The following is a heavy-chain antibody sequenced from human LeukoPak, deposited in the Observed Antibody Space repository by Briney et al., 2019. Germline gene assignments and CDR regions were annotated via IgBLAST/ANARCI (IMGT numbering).Heavy chain of an antibody. V-gene: IGHV3-64D*09. J-gene: IGHJ6*02. D-gene: IGHD2-15*01. Sequence: GGSLILSCSASGFPFSSYAMHWVRQAPGKGLEYVSAISDSGGSTYYADSVKGRFTISRDNSKNTLYLQMSSLGAEDTAVYFCVRGYSFGPYGMDVWGQGTTVTVSS. CDR3: VRGYSFGPYGMDV. CDR2: ISDSGGST. CDR1: GFPFSSYA.